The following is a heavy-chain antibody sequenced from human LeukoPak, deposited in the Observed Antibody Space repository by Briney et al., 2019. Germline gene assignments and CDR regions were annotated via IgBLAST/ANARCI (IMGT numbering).Heavy chain of an antibody. CDR3: ARGRPYCSSTSCYRRYYFDY. Sequence: SETLSLTCAVYGGSFSGYYWSWIRQPPGKGREWIGEINHSGSTNYNPSLKSRVTISVDTSKNQFSLKLSSVTAADTAVYYCARGRPYCSSTSCYRRYYFDYWGQGTLVTVSS. CDR2: INHSGST. J-gene: IGHJ4*02. CDR1: GGSFSGYY. V-gene: IGHV4-34*01. D-gene: IGHD2-2*01.